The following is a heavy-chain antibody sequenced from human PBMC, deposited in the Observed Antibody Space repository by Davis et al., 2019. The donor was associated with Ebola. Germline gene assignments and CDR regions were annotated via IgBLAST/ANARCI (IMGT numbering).Heavy chain of an antibody. CDR1: GLTFSHYG. J-gene: IGHJ4*02. CDR2: ISFNGAGT. D-gene: IGHD1-26*01. Sequence: GESLKISCVVSGLTFSHYGMAWVRQAPGKGLEWVSSISFNGAGTHYADSVKGRFTISRDDSKNTLYLQMNSLRAEDTAVYYCAKGGPVGAIDYWGQGTLVTVSS. V-gene: IGHV3-23*01. CDR3: AKGGPVGAIDY.